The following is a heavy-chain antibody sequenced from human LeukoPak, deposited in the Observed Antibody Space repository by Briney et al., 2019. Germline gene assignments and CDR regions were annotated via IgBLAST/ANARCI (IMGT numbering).Heavy chain of an antibody. CDR2: INSDGSTT. CDR1: GYTFSTYW. D-gene: IGHD3-16*01. CDR3: ARDLRGIGDETAY. Sequence: GGSLRLSCAASGYTFSTYWMHWVRQAPGRGLVWVSRINSDGSTTSYADSVKGRFTISRDNAKNTLYLHMNSLRAEDTAVYYCARDLRGIGDETAYWGQGTLVTVSS. J-gene: IGHJ4*02. V-gene: IGHV3-74*01.